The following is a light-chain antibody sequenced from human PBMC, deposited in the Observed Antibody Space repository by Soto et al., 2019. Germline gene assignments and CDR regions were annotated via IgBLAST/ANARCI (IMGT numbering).Light chain of an antibody. CDR3: QQYGSSPYS. CDR1: QSVSSSY. Sequence: EIVLTQSPATLSLSPGERATLSCRASQSVSSSYSAWYQQKPGQAPRLLIYGASSRATGIPDRFSGSGSGTNVTLTISRLEHEDFAVYYCQQYGSSPYSFGQGTKLEIK. CDR2: GAS. J-gene: IGKJ2*01. V-gene: IGKV3-20*01.